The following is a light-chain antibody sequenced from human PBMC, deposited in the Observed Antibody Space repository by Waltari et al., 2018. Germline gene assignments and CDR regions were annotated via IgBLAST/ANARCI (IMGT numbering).Light chain of an antibody. CDR3: QQYNNWPPWT. CDR1: HSISSN. V-gene: IGKV3-15*01. CDR2: GAS. Sequence: EIVMTQSPATLSVSPGERATLPCRSSHSISSNLAWYQQKPGQAPRLLIYGASNRATGIPARFSGSGSGTEFTLTINSLQSEDFAVYYCQQYNNWPPWTFGQGTKVEIK. J-gene: IGKJ1*01.